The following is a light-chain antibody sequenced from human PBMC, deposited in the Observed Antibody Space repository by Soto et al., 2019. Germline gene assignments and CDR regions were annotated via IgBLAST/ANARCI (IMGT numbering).Light chain of an antibody. Sequence: QSVLTQPPSASGTPGQGVTISCSGSTSNIGAGYDVHWYQQLPGTAPKLLIYGNSNRPSGVPDRFSGSKSGTSASLAITGLQAEDEADYYCQSYDSSLSVWVFGGGTKLTVL. CDR3: QSYDSSLSVWV. CDR2: GNS. V-gene: IGLV1-40*01. CDR1: TSNIGAGYD. J-gene: IGLJ3*02.